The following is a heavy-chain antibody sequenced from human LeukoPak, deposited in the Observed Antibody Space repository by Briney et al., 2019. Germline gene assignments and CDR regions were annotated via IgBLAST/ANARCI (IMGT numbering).Heavy chain of an antibody. V-gene: IGHV4-30-4*08. CDR2: IYYSGST. CDR3: ARDSGNYGDFDY. Sequence: SETLSLTCTVSGGSISSGDYYWSWIRQPPGKGLEWIGYIYYSGSTYYNPSLESRVTISVDTSKNQFSLKLSSVTAADTAVCYCARDSGNYGDFDYWGQGTLVTVSS. CDR1: GGSISSGDYY. J-gene: IGHJ4*02. D-gene: IGHD4-17*01.